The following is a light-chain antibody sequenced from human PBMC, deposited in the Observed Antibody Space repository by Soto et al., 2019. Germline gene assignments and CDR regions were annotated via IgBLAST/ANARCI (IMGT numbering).Light chain of an antibody. CDR2: DAS. Sequence: AIQLTQSPSSLSASVGDRVTITCRASQGVSSSLAWYQQKPGTAPKLLIYDASDLETGVPSRFSGSGSGTDFTLTIXSLQPEXFAXYYCQQFNNYPLTFGQGTRLEIK. CDR1: QGVSSS. CDR3: QQFNNYPLT. J-gene: IGKJ5*01. V-gene: IGKV1D-13*01.